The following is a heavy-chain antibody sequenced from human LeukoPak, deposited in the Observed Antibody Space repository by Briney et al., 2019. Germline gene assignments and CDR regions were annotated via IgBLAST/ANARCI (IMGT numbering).Heavy chain of an antibody. D-gene: IGHD2/OR15-2a*01. Sequence: GRSLRLSCAASGFTFSSSDMHWVRQAPGKGLEWVAVISYDATNKYYADSVKGRFTLSRDNSKDTLYLQTNTLRDEDTAVYYCAKASSNYFYYFEYWGQGTLVTVSS. CDR2: ISYDATNK. CDR3: AKASSNYFYYFEY. CDR1: GFTFSSSD. J-gene: IGHJ4*02. V-gene: IGHV3-30*18.